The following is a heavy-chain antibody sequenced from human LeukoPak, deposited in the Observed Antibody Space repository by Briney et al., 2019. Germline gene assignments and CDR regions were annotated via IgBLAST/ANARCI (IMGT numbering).Heavy chain of an antibody. CDR1: GGTFSSYA. Sequence: SVKVSCKASGGTFSSYAISWVRQAPGQGLEWMGGIIPIFCTANYAQKFQGRVTITADKSTSTAYRELSSLRSEDTAVYYCASDPEMATIPRYYYYMYVWGKGTTVTVSS. J-gene: IGHJ6*03. D-gene: IGHD5-24*01. CDR2: IIPIFCTA. CDR3: ASDPEMATIPRYYYYMYV. V-gene: IGHV1-69*06.